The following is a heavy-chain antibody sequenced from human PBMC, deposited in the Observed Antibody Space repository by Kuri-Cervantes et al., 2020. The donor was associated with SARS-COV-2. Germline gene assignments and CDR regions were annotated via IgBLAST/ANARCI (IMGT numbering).Heavy chain of an antibody. CDR1: GFTFSSYV. CDR3: ARGGYCSGGSCYSAGTFDI. Sequence: GESLKISCAASGFTFSSYVMHWVRQAPGKGLDWVALIWYDGGNKYYVDSVKGRFTISRDNPKNTLYLQMNSLRAEDTAVYYCARGGYCSGGSCYSAGTFDIWAQGTMVTVSS. J-gene: IGHJ3*02. D-gene: IGHD2-15*01. CDR2: IWYDGGNK. V-gene: IGHV3-33*01.